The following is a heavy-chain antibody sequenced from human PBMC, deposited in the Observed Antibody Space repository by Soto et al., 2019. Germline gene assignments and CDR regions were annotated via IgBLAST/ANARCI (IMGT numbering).Heavy chain of an antibody. J-gene: IGHJ6*02. V-gene: IGHV3-73*02. Sequence: EVQLVESGGGLVQPGGSLKLSCAASGFTFSGSAMHWVRQASGKGLEWVGRIRSKANSYATAYAASVKGRFTISRDDSKNTAYLQMNSLKTEDTAVYYCTSPQSCSGGSCEYYYYGMDVWGQGTTVTVSS. D-gene: IGHD2-15*01. CDR3: TSPQSCSGGSCEYYYYGMDV. CDR1: GFTFSGSA. CDR2: IRSKANSYAT.